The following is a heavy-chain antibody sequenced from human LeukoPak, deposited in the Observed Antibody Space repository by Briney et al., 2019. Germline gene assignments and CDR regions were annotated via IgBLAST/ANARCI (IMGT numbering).Heavy chain of an antibody. J-gene: IGHJ4*02. CDR3: ARDPGYDYVWGSYRGWYYFDY. CDR1: GYTFTGYY. V-gene: IGHV1-2*02. Sequence: PGASVKVSCKASGYTFTGYYMHWVRQAPGQGLEWMGWINPNSGGTNYAQKFQGRVTMTRDTSISTAYMELSSLRSEDTAVYYCARDPGYDYVWGSYRGWYYFDYWGQGTLVTVSS. CDR2: INPNSGGT. D-gene: IGHD3-16*02.